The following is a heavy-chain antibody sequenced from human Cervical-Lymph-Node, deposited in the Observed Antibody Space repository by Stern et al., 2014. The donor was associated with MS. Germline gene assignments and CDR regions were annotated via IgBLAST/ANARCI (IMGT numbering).Heavy chain of an antibody. D-gene: IGHD3-22*01. CDR3: ARRDYYDSSGYYDDAFDI. Sequence: QVQLVESCPGLVKPSETLSLTCTVSGGSISTFYWNWIRQSPGQGLEWIGQINYSGSTNYNPPLNSRVTISVDTSKNQFSLNLRSVTAADTAVYYCARRDYYDSSGYYDDAFDIWGQGTMVTVSS. J-gene: IGHJ3*02. CDR1: GGSISTFY. CDR2: INYSGST. V-gene: IGHV4-59*01.